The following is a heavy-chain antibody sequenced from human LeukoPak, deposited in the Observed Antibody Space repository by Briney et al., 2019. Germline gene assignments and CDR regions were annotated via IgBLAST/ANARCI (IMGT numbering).Heavy chain of an antibody. CDR2: IYYSGST. CDR3: ARSGGRITMVRGVPPNWFDP. CDR1: GGSISSSSYY. Sequence: SETLSLTCTVSGGSISSSSYYWGWIRQPPGKGLEWIGSIYYSGSTNYNPSLESRVTISVDTSKNQFSLKLSSVTAADTAVYYCARSGGRITMVRGVPPNWFDPWGQGTLVTVSS. V-gene: IGHV4-39*07. D-gene: IGHD3-10*01. J-gene: IGHJ5*02.